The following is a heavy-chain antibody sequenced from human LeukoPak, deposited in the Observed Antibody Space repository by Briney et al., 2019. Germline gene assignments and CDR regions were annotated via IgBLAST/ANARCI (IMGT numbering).Heavy chain of an antibody. CDR1: RFTFSGYL. Sequence: GGSLRLSCAASRFTFSGYLMHWVRQAPGKGLVWVSRINSDGTTITYADSVNGRFTISTDNAKNTLYLQMNSLRAEDTAVYYCARGEARSADYWGQGTLVTVSS. J-gene: IGHJ4*02. CDR3: ARGEARSADY. CDR2: INSDGTTI. V-gene: IGHV3-74*01. D-gene: IGHD1-26*01.